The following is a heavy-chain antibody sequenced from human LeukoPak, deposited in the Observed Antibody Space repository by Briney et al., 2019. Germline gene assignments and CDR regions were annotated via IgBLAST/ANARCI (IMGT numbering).Heavy chain of an antibody. J-gene: IGHJ4*02. CDR1: GYTFTSYD. V-gene: IGHV1-8*03. CDR2: MNPNSGRT. CDR3: TRETSSRYFDY. Sequence: ASVKVSCKASGYTFTSYDINWVRQATGQGLEWMGWMNPNSGRTGYAQNFQGRITITRNTSISTAYMELSSLRSEDTAVYYCTRETSSRYFDYWGQGTLVTGSS.